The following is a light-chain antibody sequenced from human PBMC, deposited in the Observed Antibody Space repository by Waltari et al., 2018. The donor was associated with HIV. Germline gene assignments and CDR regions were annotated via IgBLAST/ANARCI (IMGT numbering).Light chain of an antibody. J-gene: IGKJ2*01. V-gene: IGKV4-1*01. Sequence: DIVMTQSPDSLAVSLGERATINCKSSQSVFYSSNNKNYLAWYQQKPRQPPKLLIYWASTRESGVPDRFSGSGSGTEFTLTISSLEPEDFAVYYCQHYHNSRYLFGQGTKLEI. CDR2: WAS. CDR3: QHYHNSRYL. CDR1: QSVFYSSNNKNY.